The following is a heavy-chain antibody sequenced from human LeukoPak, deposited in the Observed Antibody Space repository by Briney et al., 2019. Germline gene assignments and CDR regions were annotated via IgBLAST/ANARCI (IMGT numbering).Heavy chain of an antibody. CDR3: ARDNYGFDY. D-gene: IGHD3-10*01. Sequence: PGGSLRLSCAASGFTFSSYAMHWVRQAPGKGLEWVAVISYDGSNKYYADSVKGRFTISRDNSKNTLYLQMNSLRAEDTAVHYCARDNYGFDYWGQGTLVTVSS. J-gene: IGHJ4*02. CDR2: ISYDGSNK. V-gene: IGHV3-30-3*01. CDR1: GFTFSSYA.